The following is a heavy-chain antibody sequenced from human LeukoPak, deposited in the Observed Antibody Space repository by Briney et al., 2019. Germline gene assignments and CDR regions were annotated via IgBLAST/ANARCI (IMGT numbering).Heavy chain of an antibody. CDR2: IYYSEST. D-gene: IGHD6-13*01. V-gene: IGHV4-59*01. Sequence: SETLSLTRSVSGGSITSYYWSWIPQPPGKGLEWIGYIYYSESTNYNPTLKSRVTIAVDTSKNQFYLKLSSVTAADTAVYYCARGGIAAAALVHLDYWGQGTLVTVSS. J-gene: IGHJ4*02. CDR1: GGSITSYY. CDR3: ARGGIAAAALVHLDY.